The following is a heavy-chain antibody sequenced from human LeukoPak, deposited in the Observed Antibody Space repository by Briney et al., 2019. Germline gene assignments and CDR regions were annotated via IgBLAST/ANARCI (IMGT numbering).Heavy chain of an antibody. D-gene: IGHD3-10*01. CDR1: GYTFTSYG. J-gene: IGHJ5*02. Sequence: ASVKVSCKTSGYTFTSYGISWARQAPGQGLEWMGWISAYNGSTNYAQKLQGRVTMTTDTSTSTAYMELRSLRSDDTAVYYCARTYHYGSGENWFDPWGQGTLVTVSS. V-gene: IGHV1-18*01. CDR3: ARTYHYGSGENWFDP. CDR2: ISAYNGST.